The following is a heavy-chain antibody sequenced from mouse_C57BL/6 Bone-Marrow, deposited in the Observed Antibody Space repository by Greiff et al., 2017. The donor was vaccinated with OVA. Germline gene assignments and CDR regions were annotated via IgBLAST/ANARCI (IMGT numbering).Heavy chain of an antibody. CDR3: LLITTIVN. D-gene: IGHD1-1*01. J-gene: IGHJ3*01. CDR2: INPSSGYT. V-gene: IGHV1-7*01. Sequence: VKLMESGAELAKPGASVKLSCKASGYTFTSYWMPWVKQRPGQGLEWIGYINPSSGYTKYNQKFKDKATLTADKSSSTADMQLSSLTYEDSAVYYCLLITTIVNWGQGTLVTVSA. CDR1: GYTFTSYW.